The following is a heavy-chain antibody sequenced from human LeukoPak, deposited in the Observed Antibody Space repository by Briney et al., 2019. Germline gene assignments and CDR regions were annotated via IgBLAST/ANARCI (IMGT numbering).Heavy chain of an antibody. CDR1: GFTFSSYG. CDR3: AKTMGSSWLFDY. CDR2: ISGGGGST. J-gene: IGHJ4*02. Sequence: PGGSLRLSCAASGFTFSSYGMSWVRQPPGKGLEWVAIISGGGGSTYYADSVKGRSTISRDNSKNTLYLQMNSLRAEDTAVYYCAKTMGSSWLFDYWGQGTLVTVSS. D-gene: IGHD6-6*01. V-gene: IGHV3-23*01.